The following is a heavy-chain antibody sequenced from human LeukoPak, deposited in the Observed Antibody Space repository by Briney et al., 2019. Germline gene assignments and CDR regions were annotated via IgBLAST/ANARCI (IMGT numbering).Heavy chain of an antibody. V-gene: IGHV4-39*07. CDR1: GGSISSSSYY. CDR3: ARWDYYGSGSYIPDY. CDR2: IYYSGST. Sequence: SETLSLTCTVSGGSISSSSYYWGWIRQPPGKGLEWIGSIYYSGSTYNNPSLKSRVTISVDTSKNQFSLKLSSVTAADTAVYYCARWDYYGSGSYIPDYWGQGTLVTVSS. D-gene: IGHD3-10*01. J-gene: IGHJ4*02.